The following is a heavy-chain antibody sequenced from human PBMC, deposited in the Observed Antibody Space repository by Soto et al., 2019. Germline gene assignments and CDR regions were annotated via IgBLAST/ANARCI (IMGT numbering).Heavy chain of an antibody. D-gene: IGHD2-15*01. CDR3: ARVWEYCSGGSCYDY. CDR1: GFTFSSYW. Sequence: GGSLRLSCAASGFTFSSYWMSWVRQAPGKGLEWVANIKQDGSEKYYADSVKGRFTISRDNAKNSLYLQMNSLRAEDTAVYYCARVWEYCSGGSCYDYWGQGTLVTVSS. CDR2: IKQDGSEK. V-gene: IGHV3-7*02. J-gene: IGHJ4*02.